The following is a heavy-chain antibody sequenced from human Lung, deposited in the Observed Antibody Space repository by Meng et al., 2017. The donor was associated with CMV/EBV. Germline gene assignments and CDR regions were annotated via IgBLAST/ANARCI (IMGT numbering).Heavy chain of an antibody. CDR2: INPNSGGT. CDR3: ARVVGDQTPSDDRGYYYGMDV. CDR1: GYTFTGYY. V-gene: IGHV1-2*02. Sequence: ASVKVSCKASGYTFTGYYMHWVRQAPGQGLEWMGWINPNSGGTNYAQKFQGRVTMTRDTSISTAYMELSRLRSDDTAVYYCARVVGDQTPSDDRGYYYGMDVWGQGTTVTVSS. J-gene: IGHJ6*02. D-gene: IGHD2-15*01.